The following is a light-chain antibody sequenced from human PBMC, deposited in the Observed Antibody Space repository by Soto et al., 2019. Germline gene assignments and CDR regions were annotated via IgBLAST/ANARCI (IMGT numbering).Light chain of an antibody. CDR3: QQYGSSPLT. Sequence: EIVFTHAPVTLSLSPVAICTLSCRASQSVSNNYLAWYQQKPGQAPRLLIYDVFYRATGIPARFRGSGSGTDFTLTISRLEPEDFAVYYCQQYGSSPLTFGGGTKVDIK. V-gene: IGKV3-20*01. CDR1: QSVSNNY. CDR2: DVF. J-gene: IGKJ4*01.